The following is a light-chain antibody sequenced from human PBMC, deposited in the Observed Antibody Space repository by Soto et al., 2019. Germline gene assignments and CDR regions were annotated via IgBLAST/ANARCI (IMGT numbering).Light chain of an antibody. CDR3: HKSLTPPWR. Sequence: EIVLTQSPGTLSLSPGERGTLSCRASQSLSTRYFAWYQQKPGQAPRLLIYAASRRATGTPDRFSASGSGSDFSLTLRTLEPEEVAVYSCHKSLTPPWRFGQGTK. V-gene: IGKV3-20*01. CDR1: QSLSTRY. J-gene: IGKJ1*01. CDR2: AAS.